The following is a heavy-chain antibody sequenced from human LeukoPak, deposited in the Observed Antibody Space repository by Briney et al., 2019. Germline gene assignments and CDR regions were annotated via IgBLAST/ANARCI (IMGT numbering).Heavy chain of an antibody. Sequence: GGSLRPSCAASGFTFSTYYMNWVRQAPGKGLEWVSSITTSSSYIYYADSVKGRFTISRDNAKNSLYLQMNSLRVEDTAVYYCARTTEGYCSSASCFGFSYSYYMDVWGKGTTVTISS. J-gene: IGHJ6*03. D-gene: IGHD2-2*01. CDR3: ARTTEGYCSSASCFGFSYSYYMDV. CDR1: GFTFSTYY. V-gene: IGHV3-21*01. CDR2: ITTSSSYI.